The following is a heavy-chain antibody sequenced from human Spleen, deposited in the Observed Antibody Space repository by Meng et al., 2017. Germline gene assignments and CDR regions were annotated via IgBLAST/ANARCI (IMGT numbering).Heavy chain of an antibody. V-gene: IGHV3-9*01. CDR3: AKDTSGSSGYWDAFDI. CDR1: GFTFDDYA. Sequence: GGSLRLSCAASGFTFDDYAMHWVRQAPGKGLEWVSGISWNSGSIGYADSVKGRFTISRDNAKNSLYLQMNSLRAEDTALYYCAKDTSGSSGYWDAFDIWGQGTRVTVSS. CDR2: ISWNSGSI. D-gene: IGHD3-22*01. J-gene: IGHJ3*02.